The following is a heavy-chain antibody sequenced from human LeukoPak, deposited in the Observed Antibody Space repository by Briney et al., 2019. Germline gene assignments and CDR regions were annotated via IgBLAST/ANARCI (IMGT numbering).Heavy chain of an antibody. D-gene: IGHD6-13*01. Sequence: GASVKVSCKASGYTFTSYDINWVRQATGQGLEWMGWMNPNSGNTGYAQKFQGRVTITRNTSISTAYMELSSLRSEDTAVYYCARGEQQPLVVYGMDVWGQGTTVTVSS. CDR2: MNPNSGNT. CDR3: ARGEQQPLVVYGMDV. CDR1: GYTFTSYD. J-gene: IGHJ6*02. V-gene: IGHV1-8*03.